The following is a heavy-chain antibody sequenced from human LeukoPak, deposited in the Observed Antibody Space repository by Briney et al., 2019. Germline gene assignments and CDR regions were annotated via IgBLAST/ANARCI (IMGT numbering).Heavy chain of an antibody. CDR2: ISYDGSNK. Sequence: GGSLRLSCAASGFTFSSYAMHWVRQAPGKGLEWVAVISYDGSNKYYADSVKGRFTISRDNSKNTLYLQMNSLRAGDTAVYYCARDYGDSPHDRYYYYYGMDVWGQGTTVTVSS. D-gene: IGHD4-17*01. CDR1: GFTFSSYA. J-gene: IGHJ6*02. V-gene: IGHV3-30-3*01. CDR3: ARDYGDSPHDRYYYYYGMDV.